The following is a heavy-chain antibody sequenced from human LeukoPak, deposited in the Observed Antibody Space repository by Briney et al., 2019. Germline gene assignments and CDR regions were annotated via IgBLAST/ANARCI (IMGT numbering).Heavy chain of an antibody. CDR1: GYTFTSYY. V-gene: IGHV1-46*01. D-gene: IGHD3-10*02. CDR2: INPSGGST. CDR3: ARVYSGSYWGYAPFGY. Sequence: ASVKVSCKASGYTFTSYYMHWVRQAPGQGLEWMGIINPSGGSTSYAQKFQGRVTMTRDTSTSTAYMELRSLRSDDTAVYYCARVYSGSYWGYAPFGYWGQGTLVTVSS. J-gene: IGHJ4*02.